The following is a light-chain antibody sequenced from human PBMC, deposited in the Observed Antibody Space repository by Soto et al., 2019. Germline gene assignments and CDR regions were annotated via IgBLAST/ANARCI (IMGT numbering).Light chain of an antibody. J-gene: IGKJ4*01. CDR2: SAS. Sequence: DIRLTQSPSFLSASVGDTVTITCRASQGMSTYLAWYQQKPGKVPKLLIRSASTLQSGVPSRFSGGGSGTEFTLTISTLQPDDFGIYYCQQLNGYPLTFGGGTNVEIK. CDR1: QGMSTY. CDR3: QQLNGYPLT. V-gene: IGKV1-9*01.